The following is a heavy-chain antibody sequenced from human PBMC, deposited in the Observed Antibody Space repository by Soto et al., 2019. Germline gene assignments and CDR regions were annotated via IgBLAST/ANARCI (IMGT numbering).Heavy chain of an antibody. V-gene: IGHV3-7*05. CDR1: GFTFTAYW. J-gene: IGHJ3*02. D-gene: IGHD6-19*01. CDR3: VRDRTEYISAYYYVFDI. Sequence: EVQLVESGGGLVQPGGSLRLSCVASGFTFTAYWMTWFRQAPGKGLEWVANIKRDGSEVNYVDSVKGRVTLSRDNAKNPLYLQMNSLTAEETTVYYCVRDRTEYISAYYYVFDIWGKGTKVTVSS. CDR2: IKRDGSEV.